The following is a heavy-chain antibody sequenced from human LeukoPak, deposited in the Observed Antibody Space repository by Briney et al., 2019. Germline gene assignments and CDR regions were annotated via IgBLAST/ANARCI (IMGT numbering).Heavy chain of an antibody. CDR3: ARDSVNYDQ. Sequence: GGSLRLSCAASGFTFSSYEMNWVRQAPGKGLEWVSYISSSGSTIYYADSVKGRFTISRDNAKNSLYLQMNSLRAEDTAVYYCARDSVNYDQWGQGTLVIVSS. CDR1: GFTFSSYE. V-gene: IGHV3-48*03. CDR2: ISSSGSTI. D-gene: IGHD5-12*01. J-gene: IGHJ4*02.